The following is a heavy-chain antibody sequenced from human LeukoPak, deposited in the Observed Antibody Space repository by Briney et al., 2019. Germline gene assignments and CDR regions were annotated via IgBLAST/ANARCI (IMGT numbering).Heavy chain of an antibody. V-gene: IGHV3-73*01. CDR1: GFTSSGSA. Sequence: PGGSLRLSCEASGFTSSGSAMHWVRQASGKGLEWLGHIKSKGNSHATAYAASLKGRFTISRDDSKNTAYLQSNNLETEDTAMYYCARQSGAAIPFVYWGQGTLVTVSS. CDR3: ARQSGAAIPFVY. J-gene: IGHJ4*02. CDR2: IKSKGNSHAT. D-gene: IGHD2-2*02.